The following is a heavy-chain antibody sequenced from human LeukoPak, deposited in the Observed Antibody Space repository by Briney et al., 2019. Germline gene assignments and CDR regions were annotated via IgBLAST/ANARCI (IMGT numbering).Heavy chain of an antibody. J-gene: IGHJ1*01. CDR2: IIPIFGTA. CDR3: ARSDAPGAAPLQH. Sequence: ASVKVSCKASGYTFTGYYMHWVRQAPGQGLEWMGRIIPIFGTANYAQKFQGRVTITTDESTSTAYMELSSLRSEDTAVYYCARSDAPGAAPLQHWGQGTLVTVSS. V-gene: IGHV1-69*05. CDR1: GYTFTGYY. D-gene: IGHD6-6*01.